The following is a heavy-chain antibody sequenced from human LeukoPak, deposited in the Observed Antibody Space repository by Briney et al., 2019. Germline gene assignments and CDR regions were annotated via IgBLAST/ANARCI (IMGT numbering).Heavy chain of an antibody. D-gene: IGHD5-12*01. CDR3: AGSERDSGYDGSRFDY. Sequence: RASETQSLTCAVYGGSFSGYYWSWIRQPPGKGLEWIGEINHSGSTNYNPSLKSRVTISVDTSKNQFSLNLTSVTAADTAMYYCAGSERDSGYDGSRFDYWGQGTLVTVSS. J-gene: IGHJ4*02. CDR1: GGSFSGYY. V-gene: IGHV4-34*01. CDR2: INHSGST.